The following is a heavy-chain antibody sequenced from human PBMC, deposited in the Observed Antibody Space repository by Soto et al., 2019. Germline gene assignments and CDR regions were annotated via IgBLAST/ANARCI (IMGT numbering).Heavy chain of an antibody. V-gene: IGHV4-30-4*02. CDR2: IYNSGST. J-gene: IGHJ5*02. CDR1: GDSLRRGDYY. D-gene: IGHD2-2*01. Sequence: SETLSLTCTVSGDSLRRGDYYWGWVHQPPGKGLEWIGYIYNSGSTYYEPSLRSRLTISEDLSKNQLSLRLTAVTAADTAVYYCARGVDTMAFDHWGQGTLVTVSS. CDR3: ARGVDTMAFDH.